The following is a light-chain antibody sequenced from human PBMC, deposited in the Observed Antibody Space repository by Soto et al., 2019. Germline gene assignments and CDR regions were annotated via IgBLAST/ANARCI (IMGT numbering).Light chain of an antibody. CDR2: ANS. CDR1: SSNIGAGYD. J-gene: IGLJ1*01. CDR3: CSYAGSYTLV. V-gene: IGLV1-40*01. Sequence: QSVLTQPPSVSGAPGQRVTISCTGSSSNIGAGYDVHWYLQLPGTAPKLLIYANSDRPSGVPDRFSASKSGTSASLAITGLQAEDEADYYCCSYAGSYTLVFGTGTKVTVL.